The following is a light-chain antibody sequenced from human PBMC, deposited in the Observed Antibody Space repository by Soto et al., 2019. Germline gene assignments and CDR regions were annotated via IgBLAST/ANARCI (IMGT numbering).Light chain of an antibody. CDR3: QSYDISLSGYV. Sequence: QSVLTQPPSVSGAPGQRVTISCIGSNSNLGAGYDVNWYQQLPGTAPKLLIYGNSNRPSGVPDRFSGSKSGTSASLAITGLQAEDEADYYCQSYDISLSGYVFGTGTKVTVL. J-gene: IGLJ1*01. V-gene: IGLV1-40*01. CDR2: GNS. CDR1: NSNLGAGYD.